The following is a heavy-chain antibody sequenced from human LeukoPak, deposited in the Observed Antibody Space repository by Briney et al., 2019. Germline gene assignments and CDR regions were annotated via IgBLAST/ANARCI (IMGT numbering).Heavy chain of an antibody. Sequence: SVKVSCKASGGTFSSYAISWVRQAPGQGLEWMGGIIPIFGTANYAQKFQGRVTITTDESTSTAYMELSSLRSEDTAVYYCAREGAWDTAMAAFDYWGQGTLVTVSS. J-gene: IGHJ4*02. D-gene: IGHD5-18*01. CDR3: AREGAWDTAMAAFDY. CDR1: GGTFSSYA. V-gene: IGHV1-69*05. CDR2: IIPIFGTA.